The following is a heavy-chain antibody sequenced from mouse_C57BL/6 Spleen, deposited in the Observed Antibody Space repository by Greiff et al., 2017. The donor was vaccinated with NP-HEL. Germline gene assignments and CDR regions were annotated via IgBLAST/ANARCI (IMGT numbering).Heavy chain of an antibody. CDR2: IDPSDSYT. J-gene: IGHJ1*03. D-gene: IGHD1-1*01. CDR3: ANWGITTVEPHWYFDV. V-gene: IGHV1-59*01. Sequence: VQLQQPGAELVRPGTSVKLSCKASGYTFTSYWMHWVKQRPGQGLEWIGVIDPSDSYTNYNQKFKGKATLTVDTSSSTAYMQLSSLTSEDSAVYYCANWGITTVEPHWYFDVWGTGTTVTVSS. CDR1: GYTFTSYW.